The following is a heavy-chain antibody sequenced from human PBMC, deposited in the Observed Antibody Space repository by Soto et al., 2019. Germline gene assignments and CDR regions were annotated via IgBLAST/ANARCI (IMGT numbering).Heavy chain of an antibody. CDR3: ARENVSSYGTLLRNYYYYGMDV. D-gene: IGHD2-15*01. J-gene: IGHJ6*02. Sequence: QVQLVQSGAEVKKPGSSVKVSCKASGGTFSSYAISWVRQAPGQGLEWMGGIIPIFGTANYAQTFQGRVTITADESTSTAYMELSSLRSEDTAVYYCARENVSSYGTLLRNYYYYGMDVWGQGTTVTVSS. CDR2: IIPIFGTA. CDR1: GGTFSSYA. V-gene: IGHV1-69*01.